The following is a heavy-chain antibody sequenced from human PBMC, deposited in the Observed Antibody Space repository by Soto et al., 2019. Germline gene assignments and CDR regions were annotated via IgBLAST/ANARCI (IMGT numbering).Heavy chain of an antibody. CDR3: ASLWFGELLPHY. D-gene: IGHD3-10*01. V-gene: IGHV4-39*01. CDR2: IYYSGRT. CDR1: GGSISSSSYY. J-gene: IGHJ4*02. Sequence: QLQLQESGPGLVKPSETLSLTCTVSGGSISSSSYYWGWIRQPPGKGLEWIGSIYYSGRTYYNPSLKSRVTISVDTSKNQFSLKLSSVTAADTAVYYCASLWFGELLPHYWGQGTLVTVSS.